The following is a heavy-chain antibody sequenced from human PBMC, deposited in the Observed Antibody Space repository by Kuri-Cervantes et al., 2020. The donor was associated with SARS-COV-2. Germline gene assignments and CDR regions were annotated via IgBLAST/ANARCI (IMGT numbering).Heavy chain of an antibody. D-gene: IGHD2-21*01. V-gene: IGHV3-30-3*01. CDR2: ISYDGSNK. J-gene: IGHJ6*03. Sequence: GGSLRLCCAASGFTFSSYAMHWVRQAPGKGLEWVAVISYDGSNKYYADSVKGRFTISRDNSKNTLYLQMNSLRAGDTAVYYCARVAGEGPIYYYYMDVWGKGTTVTVSS. CDR3: ARVAGEGPIYYYYMDV. CDR1: GFTFSSYA.